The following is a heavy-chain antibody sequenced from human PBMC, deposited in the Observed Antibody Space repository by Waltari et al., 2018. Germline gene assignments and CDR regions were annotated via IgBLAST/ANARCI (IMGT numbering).Heavy chain of an antibody. D-gene: IGHD7-27*01. CDR2: IESDESRT. J-gene: IGHJ4*02. CDR1: GVTCSSYC. CDR3: VRDEPGDGLDY. Sequence: EVQLVESGGALVQPGGSLRLSCPPSGVTCSSYCMPCVRQVPGKGLMWVSHIESDESRTTYADSVKGRFTISRDNAKNTVYLQMNSLRDEDTAVYYCVRDEPGDGLDYWGQGTLVTVSS. V-gene: IGHV3-74*03.